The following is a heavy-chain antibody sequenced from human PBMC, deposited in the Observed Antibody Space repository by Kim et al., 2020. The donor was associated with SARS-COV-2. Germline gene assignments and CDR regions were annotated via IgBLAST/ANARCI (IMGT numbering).Heavy chain of an antibody. D-gene: IGHD1-1*01. Sequence: YYAASVKGRFTISRDNSLNTLYLEMNSLRADDTAIYYCAKRGTFGYSDYWGRGTLVTVSS. CDR3: AKRGTFGYSDY. V-gene: IGHV3-23*01. J-gene: IGHJ4*02.